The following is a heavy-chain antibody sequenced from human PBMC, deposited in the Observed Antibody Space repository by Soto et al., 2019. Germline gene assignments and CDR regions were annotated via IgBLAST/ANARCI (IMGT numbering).Heavy chain of an antibody. J-gene: IGHJ4*02. CDR1: GYTFTSYY. D-gene: IGHD3-10*01. V-gene: IGHV1-46*01. CDR2: INPSGGST. Sequence: ASVKVSCKVSGYTFTSYYMHWVRQAPGQGLEWMGIINPSGGSTSYAQKFQGRVTMTRGTSTSTVYMELSSLRSEDTAVYYCARDRGKDYYGSGSFYFDYWGQGTLVTVS. CDR3: ARDRGKDYYGSGSFYFDY.